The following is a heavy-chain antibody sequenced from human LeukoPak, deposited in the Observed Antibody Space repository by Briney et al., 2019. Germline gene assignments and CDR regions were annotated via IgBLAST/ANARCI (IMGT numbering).Heavy chain of an antibody. J-gene: IGHJ6*01. V-gene: IGHV1-69*13. CDR2: IIPIFGTA. D-gene: IGHD3-3*01. CDR1: GGTFSSYA. CDR3: ASRRITIFGVVMDV. Sequence: GASVKVSCKASGGTFSSYAISWVRHAPGQGLEWMGGIIPIFGTANYAQKFQGRVTITADESTSTAYMELSSLRSEDTAVYYCASRRITIFGVVMDVWGKGTTVTVSS.